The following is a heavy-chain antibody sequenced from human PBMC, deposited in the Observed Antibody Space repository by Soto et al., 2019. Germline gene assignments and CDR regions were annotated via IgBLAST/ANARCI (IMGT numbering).Heavy chain of an antibody. CDR3: ARAVGPFDY. D-gene: IGHD1-26*01. Sequence: GGSLRLSCAASGFTFSSYGMHWVRQAPGKGLEWVAVIWYDGSNKYYADSVKGRFTISRDNSKNTLYLQMNSLRAEDTAVYYCARAVGPFDYWGQEPWSPSPQ. J-gene: IGHJ4*01. CDR1: GFTFSSYG. CDR2: IWYDGSNK. V-gene: IGHV3-33*01.